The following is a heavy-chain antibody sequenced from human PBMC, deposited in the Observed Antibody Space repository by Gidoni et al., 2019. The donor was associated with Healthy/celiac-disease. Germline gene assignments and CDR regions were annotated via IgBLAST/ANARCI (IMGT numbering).Heavy chain of an antibody. J-gene: IGHJ3*02. CDR3: ARVLTVTTSDAFDI. Sequence: QVQLVQSGAEVKKPGSAVKVSCKASGGTFSSYAISWVRQAPGQGLEWLVGIIPICGTANYAQKFQGIVTITADESTSTAYMELSSLRSEDTAVYYCARVLTVTTSDAFDIWGQGTMVTVSS. CDR2: IIPICGTA. V-gene: IGHV1-69*01. CDR1: GGTFSSYA. D-gene: IGHD4-17*01.